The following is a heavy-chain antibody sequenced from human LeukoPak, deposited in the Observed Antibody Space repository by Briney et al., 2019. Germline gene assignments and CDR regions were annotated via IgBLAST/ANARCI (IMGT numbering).Heavy chain of an antibody. D-gene: IGHD3-16*02. V-gene: IGHV4-4*07. CDR2: IYTTGMT. CDR3: ARAGYTISSYRFDY. Sequence: SETLSLICSVSGGSINSYWWSWIRQPAGKGLEFIGRIYTTGMTNYNPSLKSRVSMSVDTSKNKFSLELRPVTAADTAVYFCARAGYTISSYRFDYWGQGALVTVSS. J-gene: IGHJ4*02. CDR1: GGSINSYW.